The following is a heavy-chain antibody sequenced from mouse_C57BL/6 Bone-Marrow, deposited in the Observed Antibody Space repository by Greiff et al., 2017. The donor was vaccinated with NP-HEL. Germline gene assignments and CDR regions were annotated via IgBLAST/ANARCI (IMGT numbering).Heavy chain of an antibody. Sequence: EVKLMESGGGLVKPGGSLKLSCAASGFTFSSYAMSWVRQTPEKRLEWVATISDGGSYTYYPDNVKGRFTISRDNAKNNLYLQMSQLKSEDTAMYYCARDVEGNYGSDYWGQGTTLTVSS. CDR1: GFTFSSYA. J-gene: IGHJ2*01. CDR2: ISDGGSYT. D-gene: IGHD1-1*01. V-gene: IGHV5-4*01. CDR3: ARDVEGNYGSDY.